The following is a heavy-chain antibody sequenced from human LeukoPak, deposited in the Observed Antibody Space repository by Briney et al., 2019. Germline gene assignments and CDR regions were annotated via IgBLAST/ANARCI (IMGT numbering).Heavy chain of an antibody. CDR1: GGSISSYY. V-gene: IGHV4-59*01. J-gene: IGHJ6*02. Sequence: SETLSLTCTASGGSISSYYWSWIRQPPGKGLEWIGYIYYSGSTNYNPSLKSRVTISVDTSKNQFSLKLSSVTAADTAVYYCARDRQYYDILTGSYYYYGMDVWGQGTTVTVSS. CDR2: IYYSGST. D-gene: IGHD3-9*01. CDR3: ARDRQYYDILTGSYYYYGMDV.